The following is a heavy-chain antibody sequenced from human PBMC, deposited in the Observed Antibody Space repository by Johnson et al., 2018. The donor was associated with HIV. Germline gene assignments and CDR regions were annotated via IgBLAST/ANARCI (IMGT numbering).Heavy chain of an antibody. CDR1: GFTFDDYA. J-gene: IGHJ3*02. CDR3: AREALDGPGDYAFDI. Sequence: VQLVESGGGLVQPGGSLRLSCAASGFTFDDYAMHWVCQAPGKGLVWVSGITWHGGSTGYYDSVKGRFTISRDNAKNFLYLQMNSRRAEDRAVYYCAREALDGPGDYAFDIWGQGTMVTVSS. V-gene: IGHV3-20*04. CDR2: ITWHGGST. D-gene: IGHD5-24*01.